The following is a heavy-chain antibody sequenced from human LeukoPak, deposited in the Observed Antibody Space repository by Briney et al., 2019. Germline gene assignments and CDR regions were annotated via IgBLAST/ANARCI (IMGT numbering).Heavy chain of an antibody. Sequence: GGSLRLSCAASGFTFSSYAMRWVRQAPGKGLEWVSYISSSSSYTNYADSVKGRFTISRDNAKNSLYLQMNSLRAEDTAVYYCARESDSSGYYYFDYWGQGTLVTVSS. V-gene: IGHV3-11*06. D-gene: IGHD3-22*01. CDR3: ARESDSSGYYYFDY. J-gene: IGHJ4*02. CDR2: ISSSSSYT. CDR1: GFTFSSYA.